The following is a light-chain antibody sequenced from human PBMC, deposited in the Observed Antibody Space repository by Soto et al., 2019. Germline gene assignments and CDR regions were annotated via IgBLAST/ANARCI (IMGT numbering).Light chain of an antibody. CDR3: QQYNNWIT. J-gene: IGKJ5*01. V-gene: IGKV3-15*01. Sequence: EIVLTQSPGTLSASPGERVTLSCRASQSVSSSYLAWYQQKPGQAPRLLIYGASTRATGIPARFSGSGSGTEFTLTISSLQSEDFAVYYCQQYNNWITFGQGTRLEIK. CDR1: QSVSSSY. CDR2: GAS.